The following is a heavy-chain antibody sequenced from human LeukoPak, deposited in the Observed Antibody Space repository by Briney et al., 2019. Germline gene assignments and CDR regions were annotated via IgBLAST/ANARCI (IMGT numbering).Heavy chain of an antibody. D-gene: IGHD1-20*01. V-gene: IGHV1-69*13. CDR1: GGTFSKYS. J-gene: IGHJ4*02. Sequence: ASVKVSCKASGGTFSKYSISWVRQRPGQGLEWMGGITPLFGTANYAQKFQGRVTITADESASTAYMELSSLRSEDTAVYYCARGRASYNSPGFLVLWGQGTLVTVSS. CDR2: ITPLFGTA. CDR3: ARGRASYNSPGFLVL.